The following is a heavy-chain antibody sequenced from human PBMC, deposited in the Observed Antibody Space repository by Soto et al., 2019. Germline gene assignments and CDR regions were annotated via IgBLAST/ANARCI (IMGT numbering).Heavy chain of an antibody. Sequence: GGSLRLSCAASGFTFSNAWMNWVRQAPGKGLEWVGRIKSKTDGGTTDYAAPVKGRFTISRDDSKNTLYLQMNSLKTEDTAVYYCTPIGAYSSPLAGYYYYGMDVWGQGTTVTVSS. V-gene: IGHV3-15*07. D-gene: IGHD3-16*01. CDR3: TPIGAYSSPLAGYYYYGMDV. CDR2: IKSKTDGGTT. CDR1: GFTFSNAW. J-gene: IGHJ6*02.